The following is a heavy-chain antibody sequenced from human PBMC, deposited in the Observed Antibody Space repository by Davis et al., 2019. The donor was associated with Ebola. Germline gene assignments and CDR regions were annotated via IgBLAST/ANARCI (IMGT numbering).Heavy chain of an antibody. CDR2: ISYDGSNK. CDR1: GFTFSSYG. J-gene: IGHJ3*02. Sequence: GESLKISCAASGFTFSSYGMHWVRQAPGKGLEWVAVISYDGSNKYYADSVKGRFTISRDNSKNTLYLQMDSLKTEDTAVYYCTRDLWEIVGGTHDAFDIWGQGTTVTVSS. D-gene: IGHD1-26*01. CDR3: TRDLWEIVGGTHDAFDI. V-gene: IGHV3-30*03.